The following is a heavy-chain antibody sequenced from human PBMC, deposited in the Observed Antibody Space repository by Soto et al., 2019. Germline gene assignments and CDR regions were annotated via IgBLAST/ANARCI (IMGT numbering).Heavy chain of an antibody. CDR1: GFTFSSYG. CDR3: ARDIHKIAVAGTWYFQH. CDR2: IWYDGSNK. J-gene: IGHJ1*01. D-gene: IGHD6-19*01. Sequence: GGSLRLSCAASGFTFSSYGMHWVRQAPGKGLEWVAVIWYDGSNKYYADSVKGRFTISRDNSKNTLYLQMNSLRAEDTAVYYYARDIHKIAVAGTWYFQHWGQGTLVTVSS. V-gene: IGHV3-33*01.